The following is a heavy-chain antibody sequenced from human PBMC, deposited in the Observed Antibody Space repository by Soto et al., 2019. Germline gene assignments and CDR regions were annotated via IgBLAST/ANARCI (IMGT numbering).Heavy chain of an antibody. CDR2: IIPIFGTA. Sequence: QVQLVQSGAEVKKPGSSVKVSCKASGGTFSSYAISWVRQAPGQGLEWMGGIIPIFGTANYAQKFQGRGTITADESTSTAYMELSSLRSEDTAVYYCARGHWHYYDSSGYDQGFDPWGQGTLVTVSS. CDR1: GGTFSSYA. D-gene: IGHD3-22*01. J-gene: IGHJ5*02. V-gene: IGHV1-69*01. CDR3: ARGHWHYYDSSGYDQGFDP.